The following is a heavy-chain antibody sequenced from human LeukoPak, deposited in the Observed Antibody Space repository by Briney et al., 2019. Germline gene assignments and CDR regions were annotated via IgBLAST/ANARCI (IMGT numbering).Heavy chain of an antibody. V-gene: IGHV3-48*04. CDR1: GFTFSSYS. J-gene: IGHJ4*02. CDR3: ARDAEGRYYYDSSGYSTDY. Sequence: PGGSLRLSCAASGFTFSSYSMNWVRQAPGEGLEWVSYISSSSSTIYYADSVKGRFTISRDNAKNSLYLQMNSLRAEDTAVYYCARDAEGRYYYDSSGYSTDYWGQGTLVTVSS. D-gene: IGHD3-22*01. CDR2: ISSSSSTI.